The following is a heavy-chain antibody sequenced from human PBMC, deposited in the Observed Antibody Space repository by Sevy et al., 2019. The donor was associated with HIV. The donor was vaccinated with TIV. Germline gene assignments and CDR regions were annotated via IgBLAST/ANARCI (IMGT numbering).Heavy chain of an antibody. J-gene: IGHJ6*02. V-gene: IGHV3-21*01. Sequence: GGSLRLSCAASGFTFSNYSMNWVRQAPGKGLECVSSISNGSIYIYYADSVKGRFTIARDNAKNSLYLQMNSLRAEDTAVYYCARDGGRELNYGMDVWGQGTTVTVSS. CDR2: ISNGSIYI. CDR1: GFTFSNYS. CDR3: ARDGGRELNYGMDV. D-gene: IGHD3-16*01.